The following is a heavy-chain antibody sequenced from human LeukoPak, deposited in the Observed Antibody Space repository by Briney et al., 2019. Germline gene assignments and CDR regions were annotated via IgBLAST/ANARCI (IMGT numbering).Heavy chain of an antibody. CDR3: ARGNYYGSGYDAFDI. CDR2: IGTAGDT. Sequence: PGGSLRLSCAASGFTFSSYDMHWVRQATGKGLEWVSAIGTAGDTYYPGSVKGRFTISRENAKNSLYLQMNSLRAGDTAVYYCARGNYYGSGYDAFDIWGQGTMVTVSS. CDR1: GFTFSSYD. D-gene: IGHD3-10*01. J-gene: IGHJ3*02. V-gene: IGHV3-13*04.